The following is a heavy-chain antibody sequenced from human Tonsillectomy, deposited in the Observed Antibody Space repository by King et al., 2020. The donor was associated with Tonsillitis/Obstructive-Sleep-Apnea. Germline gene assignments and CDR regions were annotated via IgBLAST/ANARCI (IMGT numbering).Heavy chain of an antibody. CDR3: ARARLYYDILTGHVDY. J-gene: IGHJ4*02. CDR1: GYTFTSSA. Sequence: LVQSGAEVKKPGASVKVSCKASGYTFTSSAMHWVRQAPGQRLEWMGWINAGNGNTRYSQKFQNRVTIIRDTSASTAYMELSSLSSEDTAVYYCARARLYYDILTGHVDYWGQGTLVTVSS. D-gene: IGHD3-9*01. CDR2: INAGNGNT. V-gene: IGHV1-3*01.